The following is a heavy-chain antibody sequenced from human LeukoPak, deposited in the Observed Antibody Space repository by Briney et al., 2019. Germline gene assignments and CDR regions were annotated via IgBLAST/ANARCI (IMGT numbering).Heavy chain of an antibody. D-gene: IGHD3-10*01. Sequence: PGGSLRLSCAVSGFTFSSGYMHWVRQPPGKGPVWVSRISSDGSNTIYADSVKGRFTISRDDARNTLYLQMNSLRDADTAVYYCAKLSGGGVYWGQGTLVTVSS. CDR3: AKLSGGGVY. V-gene: IGHV3-74*01. CDR1: GFTFSSGY. J-gene: IGHJ4*02. CDR2: ISSDGSNT.